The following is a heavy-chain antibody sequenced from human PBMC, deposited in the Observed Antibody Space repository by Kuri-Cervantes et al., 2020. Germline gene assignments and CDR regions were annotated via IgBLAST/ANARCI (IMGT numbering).Heavy chain of an antibody. V-gene: IGHV4-59*13. D-gene: IGHD6-6*01. CDR1: GGSISSYY. CDR2: IYYSGST. CDR3: VRDSATRPRVFDM. J-gene: IGHJ3*02. Sequence: ESLKISCTVSGGSISSYYWSWIRQPPGKGLEWIGYIYYSGSTNYNPSLKSRVTISVDTSKNQFSLTLTSVTAADTAMYFCVRDSATRPRVFDMWGQGTMVTVSS.